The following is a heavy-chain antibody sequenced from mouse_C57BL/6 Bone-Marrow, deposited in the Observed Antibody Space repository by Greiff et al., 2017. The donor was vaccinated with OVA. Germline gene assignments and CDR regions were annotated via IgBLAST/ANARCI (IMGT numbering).Heavy chain of an antibody. CDR2: IYPGSGNT. V-gene: IGHV1-84*01. CDR1: GYTFPDYY. D-gene: IGHD4-1*01. Sequence: QVHVKQSGPELVKPGASVKISCKASGYTFPDYYINWVKQRPGQGLEWIGWIYPGSGNTKYNEKFKGKATLTVDTSSSTAYMQLSSLTSEDSAVYFCARGDWDYFDYWGQGTTLTVSS. J-gene: IGHJ2*01. CDR3: ARGDWDYFDY.